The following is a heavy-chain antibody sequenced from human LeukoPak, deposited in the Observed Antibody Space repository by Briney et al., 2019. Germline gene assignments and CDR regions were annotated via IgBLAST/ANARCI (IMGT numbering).Heavy chain of an antibody. Sequence: SETLSLTCTVSGGSISSYYWSWIRQPPGKGLEWIGYIYYSGSTNYNPSLKSRVTISVDTSKTQFSLELSSVTAADTAVYYCARDIVKYDFWSGYYRTWGAFDIWGQGTMVTVSS. J-gene: IGHJ3*02. CDR2: IYYSGST. CDR1: GGSISSYY. V-gene: IGHV4-59*01. D-gene: IGHD3-3*01. CDR3: ARDIVKYDFWSGYYRTWGAFDI.